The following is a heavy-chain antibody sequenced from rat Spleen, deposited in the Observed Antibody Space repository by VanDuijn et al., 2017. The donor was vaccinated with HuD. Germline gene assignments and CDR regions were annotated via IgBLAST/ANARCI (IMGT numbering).Heavy chain of an antibody. CDR2: MRYNGDT. J-gene: IGHJ2*01. CDR3: TRDSMDY. CDR1: GFSLTSYN. V-gene: IGHV2-63*01. Sequence: QVQLKESGPGLVQPSQTLSLTCTVSGFSLTSYNVHWVRQPPGKGLEWMGRMRYNGDTSYNSALKSRLSISRDTSKKQVFLKMNSLQTDDTGTYYCTRDSMDYWGQGVMVTVSS.